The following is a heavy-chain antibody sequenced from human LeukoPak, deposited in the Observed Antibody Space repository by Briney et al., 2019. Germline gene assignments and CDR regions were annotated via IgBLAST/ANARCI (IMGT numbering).Heavy chain of an antibody. CDR3: AREMRFLEWLFPKNYYYGMDV. V-gene: IGHV7-4-1*02. CDR2: INTNTGNP. Sequence: GASVTVSCTASGYTFTSYAMNWVRQAPGQGLEWMGWINTNTGNPTYAQGFTGRFVFSLDTSVSTAYLQISSLKAEDTAVYYCAREMRFLEWLFPKNYYYGMDVWGQGTTVTVSS. D-gene: IGHD3-3*01. CDR1: GYTFTSYA. J-gene: IGHJ6*02.